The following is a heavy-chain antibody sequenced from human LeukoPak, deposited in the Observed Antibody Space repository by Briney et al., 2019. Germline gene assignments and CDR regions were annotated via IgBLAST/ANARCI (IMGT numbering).Heavy chain of an antibody. J-gene: IGHJ4*02. V-gene: IGHV5-51*01. CDR2: IYPGDSDT. CDR3: TRSAYQDPDY. D-gene: IGHD3-3*01. CDR1: GYSFTSNW. Sequence: GESLKISCKGSGYSFTSNWIGWVRQLPGRGLEWMGIIYPGDSDTRYSPSFQGQVTISVDKSINTAHLQWSSLKASDTAMYYCTRSAYQDPDYWGQGTLVTVSS.